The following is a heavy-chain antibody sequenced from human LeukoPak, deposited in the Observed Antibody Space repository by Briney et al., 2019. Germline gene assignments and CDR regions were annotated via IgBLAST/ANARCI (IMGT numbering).Heavy chain of an antibody. V-gene: IGHV3-21*01. CDR2: TTSGGDYI. CDR1: GFTFNTFN. D-gene: IGHD3-9*01. Sequence: GGSLRLSCAASGFTFNTFNMNWVRQAPGKGLEWVSSTTSGGDYIYYADSVKGRFTTSRDNAKNSLSLQLNSLRVEDTAVYYCARGHYDVLAASYKWTPDYWGQGTLVTDSS. J-gene: IGHJ4*02. CDR3: ARGHYDVLAASYKWTPDY.